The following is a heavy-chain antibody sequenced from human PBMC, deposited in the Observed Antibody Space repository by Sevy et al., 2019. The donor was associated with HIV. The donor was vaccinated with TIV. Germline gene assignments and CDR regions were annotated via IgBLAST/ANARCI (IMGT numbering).Heavy chain of an antibody. CDR3: ARDRRNYGGQYFDY. J-gene: IGHJ4*02. CDR1: GFTFSDYY. Sequence: GGSLRLSCAASGFTFSDYYMSWIRQAPGKGVEWVSYMSSGTSYTNYADSVKGRFTISRDNAKNSLYLQMNSLRAEDTAVYYCARDRRNYGGQYFDYWGQGTLVTVSS. D-gene: IGHD1-7*01. V-gene: IGHV3-11*06. CDR2: MSSGTSYT.